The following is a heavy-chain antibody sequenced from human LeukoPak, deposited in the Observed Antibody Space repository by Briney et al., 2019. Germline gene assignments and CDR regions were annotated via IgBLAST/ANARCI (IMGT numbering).Heavy chain of an antibody. V-gene: IGHV4-59*01. CDR2: IYYSGST. D-gene: IGHD6-6*01. CDR1: GGSMTSYY. CDR3: ARAGKYSSSSQIDY. Sequence: SETLSLTCTVSGGSMTSYYWSWIRQPPGKGLEWIGYIYYSGSTNYSPSLRSRVTISVDTSRNQFSLKLTSVTAADTAVYYCARAGKYSSSSQIDYWGQGTLVTVSS. J-gene: IGHJ4*02.